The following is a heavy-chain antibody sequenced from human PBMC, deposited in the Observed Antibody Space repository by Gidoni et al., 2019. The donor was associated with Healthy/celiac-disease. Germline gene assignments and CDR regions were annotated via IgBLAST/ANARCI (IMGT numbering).Heavy chain of an antibody. Sequence: QVQLVESGGGVVQPGRSLRLSCAASGFPFSSYAMHWVRQAPGKGLEWVAVISYDGSNKYYADSVKGRFTISRDNSKNTLYLQMNSLRAEDTAVYYCARGSLVAVGAYWGQGTLVTVSS. D-gene: IGHD2-21*01. J-gene: IGHJ4*02. CDR2: ISYDGSNK. CDR3: ARGSLVAVGAY. V-gene: IGHV3-30-3*01. CDR1: GFPFSSYA.